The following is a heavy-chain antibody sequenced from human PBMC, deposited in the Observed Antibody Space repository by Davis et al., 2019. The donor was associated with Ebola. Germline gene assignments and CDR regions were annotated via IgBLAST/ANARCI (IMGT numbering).Heavy chain of an antibody. V-gene: IGHV4-34*01. D-gene: IGHD5-18*01. CDR2: INHSGST. J-gene: IGHJ6*02. CDR1: GFSFSRYA. CDR3: ARGPRGYSYGTYYYYYGMDV. Sequence: MPGGSLRLSCSGSGFSFSRYAMYWVRQPPGKGLEWIGEINHSGSTNYNPSLKSRVTISVDTSKNQFSLKLSSVTAADTAVYYCARGPRGYSYGTYYYYYGMDVWGQGTTVTVSS.